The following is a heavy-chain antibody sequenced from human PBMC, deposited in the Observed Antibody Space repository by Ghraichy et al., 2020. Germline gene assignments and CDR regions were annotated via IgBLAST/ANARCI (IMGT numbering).Heavy chain of an antibody. CDR1: DGSISPNF. CDR2: IYYSGST. D-gene: IGHD3-10*01. J-gene: IGHJ5*02. CDR3: ARQGSGGFDP. V-gene: IGHV4-59*08. Sequence: SETLSLTCTVSDGSISPNFWSWIRQPPGKGLEWIGYIYYSGSTNFNPSLKSRVTMSIDTSKNQFSLKLASVTAADTAVYYCARQGSGGFDPWGQGMLVTVSS.